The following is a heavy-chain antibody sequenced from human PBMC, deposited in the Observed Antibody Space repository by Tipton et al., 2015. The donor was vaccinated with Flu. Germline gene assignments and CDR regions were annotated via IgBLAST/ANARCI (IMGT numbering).Heavy chain of an antibody. Sequence: SLRLSCAASGFTFSNAWMCWVRQAPGKGLECVGRIKSKTDGGTTDYAAPVKGRFTISRDDSKNTLYLQMNSLKTEDTAVYYCTTEGGAVAGFFDYWVQGTLVTLSS. CDR3: TTEGGAVAGFFDY. CDR2: IKSKTDGGTT. D-gene: IGHD6-19*01. CDR1: GFTFSNAW. V-gene: IGHV3-15*01. J-gene: IGHJ4*02.